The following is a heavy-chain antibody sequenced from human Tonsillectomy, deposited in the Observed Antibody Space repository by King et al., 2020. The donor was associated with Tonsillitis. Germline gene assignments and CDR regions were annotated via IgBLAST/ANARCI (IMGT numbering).Heavy chain of an antibody. V-gene: IGHV3-30-3*01. Sequence: VQLVESGGGVVQPGRSLRLSCAASGFTFSSFAMHWVRQAPGKGLEWGAVISYDGSSKYYADSVKGRFTISRDNSKNTLYLQMNSLRAEDTAVYYCARDTVPAGMGTYYYYYYMDVWGKGTTVTVSS. CDR1: GFTFSSFA. CDR3: ARDTVPAGMGTYYYYYYMDV. D-gene: IGHD2-2*01. CDR2: ISYDGSSK. J-gene: IGHJ6*03.